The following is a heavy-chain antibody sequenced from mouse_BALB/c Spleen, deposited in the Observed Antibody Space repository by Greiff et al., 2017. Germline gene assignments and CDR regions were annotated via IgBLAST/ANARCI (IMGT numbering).Heavy chain of an antibody. Sequence: VHLVESGPGLVAPSQSLSITCTVSGFSLTSYGVHWVRQPPGKGLEWLGVIWAGGSTNYNSALMSRLSISKDNSKSQVFLKMNSLQTDDTAMYYCANYGYDAWFAYWGQGTLVTVSA. D-gene: IGHD2-2*01. J-gene: IGHJ3*01. CDR3: ANYGYDAWFAY. CDR2: IWAGGST. CDR1: GFSLTSYG. V-gene: IGHV2-9*02.